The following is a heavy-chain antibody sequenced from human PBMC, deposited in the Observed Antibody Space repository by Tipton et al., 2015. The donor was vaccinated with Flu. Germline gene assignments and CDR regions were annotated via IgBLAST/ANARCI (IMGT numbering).Heavy chain of an antibody. V-gene: IGHV6-1*01. J-gene: IGHJ3*01. D-gene: IGHD1-14*01. CDR1: GDSVSTFGAA. CDR3: ARGRDNAFDV. Sequence: GLVKPSQTLSLTCAISGDSVSTFGAAWNWIRQSPSRGLEWLGRAYSRSKWEIDYAASVRGRLTINVDTSKNHVSLQLNSVTPEDTSVYYCARGRDNAFDVWGQGTKVTVSS. CDR2: AYSRSKWEI.